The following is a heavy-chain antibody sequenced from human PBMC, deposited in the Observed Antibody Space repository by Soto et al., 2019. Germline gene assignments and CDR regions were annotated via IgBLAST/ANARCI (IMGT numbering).Heavy chain of an antibody. J-gene: IGHJ6*02. V-gene: IGHV1-2*02. CDR2: INPNSGDT. Sequence: XSVKVSCKASGYPFTDYYVHWWRQAPGPGLEWVGWINPNSGDTKYAQKFQGRVTLTRDTSITTAYMELRSLESDDTAVFYCARESITPNATGDFYHYGLDVWGQGTTVTVSS. D-gene: IGHD1-20*01. CDR3: ARESITPNATGDFYHYGLDV. CDR1: GYPFTDYY.